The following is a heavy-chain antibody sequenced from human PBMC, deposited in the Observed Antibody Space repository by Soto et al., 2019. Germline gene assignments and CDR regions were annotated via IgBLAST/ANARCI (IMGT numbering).Heavy chain of an antibody. CDR1: GFTFSSYA. CDR2: ISYDGSNK. V-gene: IGHV3-30-3*01. CDR3: ARGGWLQRLHNWFDP. J-gene: IGHJ5*02. D-gene: IGHD5-12*01. Sequence: QVQLVESGGGVVQPGRSLRLSCAASGFTFSSYAMHWVRQAPGKGLEWVAVISYDGSNKYYADSVKGRFTISRDNSKNTLYLQMNSLRAEDTAVYYCARGGWLQRLHNWFDPWGQGTLVTVSS.